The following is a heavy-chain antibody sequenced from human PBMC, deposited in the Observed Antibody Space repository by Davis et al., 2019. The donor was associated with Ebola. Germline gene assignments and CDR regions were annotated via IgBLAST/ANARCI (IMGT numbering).Heavy chain of an antibody. J-gene: IGHJ4*02. CDR3: ARAGIQLEFDY. CDR1: GFTLSSYA. Sequence: GRSLRPSCAASGFTLSSYAMHWVRQAPGKGVEWVAVISYDGSNKYYADSVKGRFTISRDNSKNTLYLQMNSLRAEDTAVYYCARAGIQLEFDYWDQGTLVTVSS. CDR2: ISYDGSNK. D-gene: IGHD5-18*01. V-gene: IGHV3-30-3*01.